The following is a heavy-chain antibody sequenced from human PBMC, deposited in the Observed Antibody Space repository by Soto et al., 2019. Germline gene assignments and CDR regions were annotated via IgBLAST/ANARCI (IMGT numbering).Heavy chain of an antibody. CDR2: IKSKTDGGTT. Sequence: VQLVESGGGLVQPGGSLRLSCAASGFTFSNAWMNWVRQAPGKGLEWVGRIKSKTDGGTTDYAAPVKGRFTISRDDSKNTLYLQMNSLKTEDTAVYYCTTEAMIVVVITSRPGRYFQHWGQGTLVTVSS. D-gene: IGHD3-22*01. CDR3: TTEAMIVVVITSRPGRYFQH. V-gene: IGHV3-15*07. J-gene: IGHJ1*01. CDR1: GFTFSNAW.